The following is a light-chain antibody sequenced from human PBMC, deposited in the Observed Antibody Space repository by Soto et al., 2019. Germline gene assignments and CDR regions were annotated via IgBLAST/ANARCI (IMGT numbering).Light chain of an antibody. Sequence: QSALTQPASVSGSPGQSITISCTGSNGDVGAYNYVSWYQQHPGKAPKLIIFEVNDRPSGVSYRFSGSKSGNTASLTISGLQADDEADYYCASYTGSHTRVFGGGTKVTVL. J-gene: IGLJ3*02. CDR2: EVN. CDR3: ASYTGSHTRV. V-gene: IGLV2-14*01. CDR1: NGDVGAYNY.